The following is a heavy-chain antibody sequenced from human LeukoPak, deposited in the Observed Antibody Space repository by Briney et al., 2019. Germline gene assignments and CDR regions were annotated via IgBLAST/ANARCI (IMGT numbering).Heavy chain of an antibody. CDR2: ISYDGSNK. D-gene: IGHD5-18*01. CDR1: GFTFSSYG. V-gene: IGHV3-30*18. J-gene: IGHJ6*02. Sequence: QTGRSLRLSCAASGFTFSSYGMHWVRQAPGKGLEWVAVISYDGSNKYYADSVKGRFTISRDNSKNTLYLQMNSLRAEDTAVYYCAKYSSTTNYYYGMDVWGQGTTVAVSS. CDR3: AKYSSTTNYYYGMDV.